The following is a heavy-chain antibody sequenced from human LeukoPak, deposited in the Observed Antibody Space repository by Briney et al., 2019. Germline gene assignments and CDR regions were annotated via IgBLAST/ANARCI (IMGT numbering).Heavy chain of an antibody. V-gene: IGHV3-7*01. J-gene: IGHJ4*02. Sequence: PGGSLRLSCAASGFTFSSYRMSWVRQAPGKGLEWVANIKQDGSEKYYVDSVKGRFTVSRDNSKNMVYLQMNSLRAEDTAVYYCARTREQWQVLDYWGQGTLVIVSS. CDR1: GFTFSSYR. CDR3: ARTREQWQVLDY. D-gene: IGHD6-19*01. CDR2: IKQDGSEK.